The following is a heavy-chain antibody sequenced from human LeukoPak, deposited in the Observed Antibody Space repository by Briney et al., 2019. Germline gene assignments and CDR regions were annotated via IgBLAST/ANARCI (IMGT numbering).Heavy chain of an antibody. CDR1: GGSISSYY. V-gene: IGHV4-59*01. Sequence: SSETLSLTCTVSGGSISSYYWSWIRQPPGKGLEWIGYIYYSGSTNYNPSLKSRVTISIDTSKNQFSLKLSSVTTADTAVYYCAGEDYFDTSGYASWRFDIWGQGTMVTVSS. CDR2: IYYSGST. D-gene: IGHD3-22*01. J-gene: IGHJ3*02. CDR3: AGEDYFDTSGYASWRFDI.